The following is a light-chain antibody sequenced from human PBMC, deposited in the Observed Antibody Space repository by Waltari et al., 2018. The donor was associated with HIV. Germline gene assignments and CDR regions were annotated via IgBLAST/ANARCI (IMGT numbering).Light chain of an antibody. CDR2: CNS. J-gene: IGLJ1*01. CDR3: QSYDSSLNGFYV. V-gene: IGLV1-40*01. Sequence: QSVLTQPPSVSGAPGQRVTISCTGSSSNLGAGYDVHWYQQLPGTAPKVLIYCNSNRPSGVPDRFSGSKSGTSASLGITGIQAEDEADYYCQSYDSSLNGFYVFGTGTKVTVL. CDR1: SSNLGAGYD.